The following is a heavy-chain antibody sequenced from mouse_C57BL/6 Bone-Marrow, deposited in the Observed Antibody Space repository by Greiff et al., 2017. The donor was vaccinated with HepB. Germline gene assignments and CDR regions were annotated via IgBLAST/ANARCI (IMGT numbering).Heavy chain of an antibody. D-gene: IGHD2-4*01. V-gene: IGHV1-81*01. CDR2: IYPRSGNT. Sequence: VQLQQSGAELARPGASVKLSCKASGYTFTSYGISWVKQRTGQGLEWIGEIYPRSGNTYYNEKFKGKATLTADKSSSTAYMGLRSLTSEDSAVYFCARTIYYDYGPWFAYWGQGTLVTVSA. CDR3: ARTIYYDYGPWFAY. CDR1: GYTFTSYG. J-gene: IGHJ3*01.